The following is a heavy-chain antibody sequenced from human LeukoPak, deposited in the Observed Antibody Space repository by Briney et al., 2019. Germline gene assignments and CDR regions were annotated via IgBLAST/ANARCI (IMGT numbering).Heavy chain of an antibody. D-gene: IGHD5/OR15-5a*01. V-gene: IGHV3-74*03. Sequence: GGSLRLSCVGSGFTFNDYWIHWVRQAPGKGLVWVSAIKTDGSAMQYADSVKGRFAISRDNAKNTVYLQMNSLRDEDAAVYYCVRDRTVSTILDYWGQGTLVTVSS. CDR1: GFTFNDYW. J-gene: IGHJ4*02. CDR2: IKTDGSAM. CDR3: VRDRTVSTILDY.